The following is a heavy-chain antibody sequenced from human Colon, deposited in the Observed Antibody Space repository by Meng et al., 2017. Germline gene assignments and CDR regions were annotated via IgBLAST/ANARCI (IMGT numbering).Heavy chain of an antibody. CDR3: SRVKDYHDTSGYYFPSDY. CDR1: GFTFGDYA. D-gene: IGHD3-22*01. J-gene: IGHJ4*02. Sequence: GESLKISCTASGFTFGDYAMSWFRQAPGKGLEWVGFIRSKGYGGTAEYAASVKGRFTISRDDSKSIAYLQMNSLKTEDTALYYCSRVKDYHDTSGYYFPSDYWGQGTLVTVSS. V-gene: IGHV3-49*03. CDR2: IRSKGYGGTA.